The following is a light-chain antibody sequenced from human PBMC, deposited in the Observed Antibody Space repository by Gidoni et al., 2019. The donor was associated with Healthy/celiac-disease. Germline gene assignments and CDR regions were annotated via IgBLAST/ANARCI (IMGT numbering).Light chain of an antibody. V-gene: IGKV3-20*01. CDR3: QQYGSSLFT. CDR2: GAS. CDR1: QSVSSIY. J-gene: IGKJ3*01. Sequence: EIVLTQSPGTLSLSPGDRATISCRASQSVSSIYLAWYQQKPGQAPRLLIYGASSSATGIPDRFSGSGSGTDFTLTISRLEPEDFAVYYCQQYGSSLFTFGPGTKVDIK.